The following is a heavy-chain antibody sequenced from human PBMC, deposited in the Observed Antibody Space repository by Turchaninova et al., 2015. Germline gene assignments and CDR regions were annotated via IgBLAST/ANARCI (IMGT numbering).Heavy chain of an antibody. J-gene: IGHJ5*02. V-gene: IGHV4-39*01. CDR2: ICFSGST. Sequence: QLQLQESGPGLVKPSETLSLTCTVSGGSISSSSYYWGWIRQPPGKGLEWIGSICFSGSTYYNPSLKSRVTISVQTPTKQLSLKPSSGTAADTAVYYCARGERVYAILGGPSWFDPWGQGTLVTVSS. CDR1: GGSISSSSYY. CDR3: ARGERVYAILGGPSWFDP. D-gene: IGHD2-8*01.